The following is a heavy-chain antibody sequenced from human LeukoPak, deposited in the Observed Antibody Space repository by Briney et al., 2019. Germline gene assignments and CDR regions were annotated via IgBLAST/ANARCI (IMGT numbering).Heavy chain of an antibody. CDR1: GRSISAYY. CDR2: IFNSGST. CDR3: ARDPRTLDYGMDV. Sequence: SETLSLTCTLSGRSISAYYWSWIRQPPGKGLEWIAYIFNSGSTNYNPPLKSRVTISVDTSKNQFYLKLSSVTAADTAVYYCARDPRTLDYGMDVWGQGTTVTVSS. D-gene: IGHD1-1*01. J-gene: IGHJ6*02. V-gene: IGHV4-59*01.